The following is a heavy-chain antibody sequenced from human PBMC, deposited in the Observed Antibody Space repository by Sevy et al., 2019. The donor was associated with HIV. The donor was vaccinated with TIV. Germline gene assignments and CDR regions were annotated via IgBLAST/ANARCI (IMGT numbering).Heavy chain of an antibody. CDR1: GFTFSSYA. V-gene: IGHV3-23*01. J-gene: IGHJ4*02. CDR3: AKDRGVKYQLLFARREDYYFDY. CDR2: ISGSGGST. D-gene: IGHD2-2*01. Sequence: GGSLRLSCAASGFTFSSYAMSWVRQAPGKGLEWVSAISGSGGSTYYADSVKGRFTISRDNSKNTLYLQMNSLRAEDTAVYYCAKDRGVKYQLLFARREDYYFDYWGQGTLVTVSS.